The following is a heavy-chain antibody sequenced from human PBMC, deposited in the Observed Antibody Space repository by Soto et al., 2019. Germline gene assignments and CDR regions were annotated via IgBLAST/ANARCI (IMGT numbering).Heavy chain of an antibody. CDR3: ARGNYAIGVDY. Sequence: QVQLQQWGAGLLKPSETLSLTCAIYGGSFRGYYWHWIRQPPGKGLEWMGEINHSGCTKYNPSLKSRVTISVDTSNNQFSLKLSSVTAADTAVYYCARGNYAIGVDYWGQGTLVTVSS. CDR1: GGSFRGYY. D-gene: IGHD4-4*01. J-gene: IGHJ4*02. V-gene: IGHV4-34*01. CDR2: INHSGCT.